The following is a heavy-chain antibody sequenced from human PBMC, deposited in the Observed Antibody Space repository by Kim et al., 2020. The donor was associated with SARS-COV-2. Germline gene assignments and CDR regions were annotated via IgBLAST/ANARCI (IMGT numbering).Heavy chain of an antibody. CDR3: ARHAPSPYVSSGYYYFDY. CDR1: GGSISSYY. V-gene: IGHV4-59*08. Sequence: SETLSLTCTVSGGSISSYYWSWIRQPPGKGLEWIGYIYYSGRTNYNPSLKSRVTISVDTSKNQFSLKMSSVTAADTAVYYCARHAPSPYVSSGYYYFDYWGQGTLVTVSS. J-gene: IGHJ4*02. D-gene: IGHD3-22*01. CDR2: IYYSGRT.